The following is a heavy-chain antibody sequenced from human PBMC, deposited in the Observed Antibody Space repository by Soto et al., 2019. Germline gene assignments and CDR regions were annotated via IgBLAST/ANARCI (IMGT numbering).Heavy chain of an antibody. J-gene: IGHJ6*02. V-gene: IGHV3-48*03. CDR1: GFTLSDYE. Sequence: GGSLRLSCRASGFTLSDYEMHWVRQAPGKGLDWVSYISTGSSTIYYADSVKGRFTISRDNAENSLFLEMKSLRPEDTAVYYCARVRAGAANGYYGMDVWGQGTTVTVSS. CDR2: ISTGSSTI. D-gene: IGHD1-26*01. CDR3: ARVRAGAANGYYGMDV.